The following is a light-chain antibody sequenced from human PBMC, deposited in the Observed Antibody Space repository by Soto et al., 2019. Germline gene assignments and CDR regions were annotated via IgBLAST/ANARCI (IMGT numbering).Light chain of an antibody. Sequence: DIQMTQSPSSLSASVGDRVTITCQASQDISNYLNWYQQKPWKAPKLLIYDASNLETGVPSRFSGSGSGTDFTFTISSLQTEDIATYYCQQYDNLPLTFGPGNKVYI. CDR3: QQYDNLPLT. J-gene: IGKJ3*01. V-gene: IGKV1-33*01. CDR2: DAS. CDR1: QDISNY.